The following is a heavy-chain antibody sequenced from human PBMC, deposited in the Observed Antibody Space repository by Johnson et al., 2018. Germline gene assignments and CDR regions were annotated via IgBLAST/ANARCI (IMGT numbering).Heavy chain of an antibody. CDR1: GGPLNTYT. Sequence: QVQLVESGGEVKEPGASVKVSCKVSGGPLNTYTIDWVRQAPGQGLEWMGITNPSGGRTSYAQKFKGRVTMTRDPSTSTVYRERSILRSEDTAVYYCAHGGAFQHWGQGTLVTVSS. V-gene: IGHV1-46*02. J-gene: IGHJ1*01. CDR3: AHGGAFQH. CDR2: TNPSGGRT.